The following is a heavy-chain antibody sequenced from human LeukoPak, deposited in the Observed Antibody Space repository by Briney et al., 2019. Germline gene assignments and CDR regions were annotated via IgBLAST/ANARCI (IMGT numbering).Heavy chain of an antibody. Sequence: ASVKVSCKASGYTFTSYDINWVRQATGQGLEWMGWMNPNSGNTGYAQKFQGRVTMTRNTSISTAYMELSSLRSEDTAVYYCARGAAPAMVRGVIPTWFDPWGQGTLVTVSS. CDR1: GYTFTSYD. V-gene: IGHV1-8*01. CDR3: ARGAAPAMVRGVIPTWFDP. J-gene: IGHJ5*02. CDR2: MNPNSGNT. D-gene: IGHD3-10*01.